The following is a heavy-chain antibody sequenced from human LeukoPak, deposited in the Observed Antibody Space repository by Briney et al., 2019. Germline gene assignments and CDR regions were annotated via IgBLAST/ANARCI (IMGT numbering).Heavy chain of an antibody. J-gene: IGHJ5*02. Sequence: PSETLSLTCTVSDGSIGTIAYYWGWIRQSPGKGLEWIGNIYSSGSSSGSTYYNPSLMSRVTISADRSKNQFSLMMNAVTAADTAVYYCVRVSSRLAVRQSPTAFDPWGQGTLVIVSS. D-gene: IGHD6-6*01. CDR3: VRVSSRLAVRQSPTAFDP. CDR1: DGSIGTIAYY. CDR2: IYSSGSSSGST. V-gene: IGHV4-39*07.